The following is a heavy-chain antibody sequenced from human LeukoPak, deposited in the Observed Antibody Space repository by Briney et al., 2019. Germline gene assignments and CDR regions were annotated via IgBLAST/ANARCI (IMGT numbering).Heavy chain of an antibody. CDR3: AKGGGITMIVVYFDY. CDR2: TSGSGGST. CDR1: GFTFSSYA. Sequence: GGSLRLSCAASGFTFSSYAMSWVRQAPGKGLEWVSATSGSGGSTYYADSVKGRFTISRDNSKNTLYLQMNSLRAEDTAVYYCAKGGGITMIVVYFDYWGQGTLVTVSS. D-gene: IGHD3-22*01. J-gene: IGHJ4*02. V-gene: IGHV3-23*01.